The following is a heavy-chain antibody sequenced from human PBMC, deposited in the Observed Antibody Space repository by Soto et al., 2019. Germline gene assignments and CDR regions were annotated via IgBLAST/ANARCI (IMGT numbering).Heavy chain of an antibody. V-gene: IGHV3-23*01. Sequence: GGSMRLSCAASGFTFSSYAMSWVRQPAGKGLEWVSAISGSGGSTYYADSVKGRFTISRDNSTNTLYLQMNSLRAEDTAVYYCAAPLHTQFNLYDSSRYYLDYWGQGTLVTVSS. D-gene: IGHD3-22*01. CDR1: GFTFSSYA. CDR3: AAPLHTQFNLYDSSRYYLDY. J-gene: IGHJ4*02. CDR2: ISGSGGST.